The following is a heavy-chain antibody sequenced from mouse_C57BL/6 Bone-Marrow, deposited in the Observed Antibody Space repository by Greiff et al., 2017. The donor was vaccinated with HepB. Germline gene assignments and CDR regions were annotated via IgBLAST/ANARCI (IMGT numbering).Heavy chain of an antibody. CDR2: INPGSGGT. D-gene: IGHD2-2*01. V-gene: IGHV1-54*01. J-gene: IGHJ4*01. CDR3: AQGGYPYAMDY. Sequence: VQRVESGAELVRPGTSVKVSCKASGYAFTNYLIEWVKQRPGQGLEWIGVINPGSGGTNYNEKFKGKATLTAAKSSSTAYMQRSSLTSEDSAVYFCAQGGYPYAMDYWGQGTSVTVSS. CDR1: GYAFTNYL.